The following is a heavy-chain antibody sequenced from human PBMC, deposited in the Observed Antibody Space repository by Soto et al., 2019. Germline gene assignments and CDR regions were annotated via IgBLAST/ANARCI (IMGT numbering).Heavy chain of an antibody. J-gene: IGHJ6*02. V-gene: IGHV1-24*01. CDR2: FDPEDGET. CDR1: GYTLTELS. D-gene: IGHD2-2*01. CDR3: ARMGYCSSTSCYGGMDV. Sequence: ASVKVSCKVSGYTLTELSMHWVRQAPGKGLEWMGGFDPEDGETIYAQKFQGRVTMTEDTSTDTAYMELRSLRSDDTAVYYCARMGYCSSTSCYGGMDVWGQGTTVTVSS.